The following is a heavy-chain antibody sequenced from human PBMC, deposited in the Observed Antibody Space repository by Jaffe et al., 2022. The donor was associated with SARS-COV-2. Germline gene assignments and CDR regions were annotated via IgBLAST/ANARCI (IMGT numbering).Heavy chain of an antibody. CDR3: VRRGQISSIWSPHFDH. Sequence: VQLVESGGGLVEPGGSLRLSCAASGFTFGDYAMHWVRQVPGKGLQWVSGISWNNGGIGYADSVKGRFTISRDNAKNSLYLQMNSLRDEDTALYYCVRRGQISSIWSPHFDHWGQGTLVTVSS. CDR1: GFTFGDYA. CDR2: ISWNNGGI. J-gene: IGHJ4*02. V-gene: IGHV3-9*01. D-gene: IGHD6-13*01.